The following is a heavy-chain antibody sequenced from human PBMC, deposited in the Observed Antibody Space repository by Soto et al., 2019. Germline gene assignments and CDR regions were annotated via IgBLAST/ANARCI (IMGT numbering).Heavy chain of an antibody. CDR3: ATSGDSSGYYYGGFDP. D-gene: IGHD3-22*01. V-gene: IGHV3-30-3*01. CDR1: GFTFSSYA. CDR2: MSYDGSNK. Sequence: LRLSCAASGFTFSSYAMHWVRQAPGKGLEWVAVMSYDGSNKYYADSVKGRFTISRDNSKNTPYLQMNSLRAEDTAVYYCATSGDSSGYYYGGFDPWGQGTLVTVSS. J-gene: IGHJ5*02.